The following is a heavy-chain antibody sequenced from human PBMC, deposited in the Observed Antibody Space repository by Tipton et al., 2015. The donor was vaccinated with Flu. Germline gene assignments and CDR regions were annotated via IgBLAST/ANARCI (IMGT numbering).Heavy chain of an antibody. Sequence: VQLVQPGAEVKKPGESLKISCKGSGSSFTSYWIGWVRQMPGKGLEWMGIIYPGDSDTRYSPSFQGQVTISADKSISTAYPQWSSLKASDTAMYYCVRHGSIAVAGSEYFQHWGQGTLVTVSS. J-gene: IGHJ1*01. V-gene: IGHV5-51*01. CDR3: VRHGSIAVAGSEYFQH. D-gene: IGHD6-19*01. CDR1: GSSFTSYW. CDR2: IYPGDSDT.